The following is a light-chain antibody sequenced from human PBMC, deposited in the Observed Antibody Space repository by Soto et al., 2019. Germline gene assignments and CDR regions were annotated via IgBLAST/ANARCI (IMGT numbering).Light chain of an antibody. CDR2: DAS. V-gene: IGKV3-11*01. CDR1: QSVSSY. J-gene: IGKJ1*01. CDR3: QQRSNWPPWT. Sequence: EIVLTQSPATLSLSPGERANLSCRASQSVSSYLAWYQQKPGQAPRLLIYDASNRATGIPARFRGSGSGTDFTLTISSLEPEDFAVYYCQQRSNWPPWTFGHGTKV.